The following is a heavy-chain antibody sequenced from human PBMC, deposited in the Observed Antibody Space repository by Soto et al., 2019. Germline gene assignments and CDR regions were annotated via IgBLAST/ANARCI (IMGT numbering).Heavy chain of an antibody. CDR3: AKDKIPISNYYDSSGYLDY. Sequence: GGSLRLSCAASGFTFDDYAMHWVRQAPGKGLEWVSLISGDGGSTYYADSVKGRFTISRDNSKNYLYLQMNSLRTEDTALYDCAKDKIPISNYYDSSGYLDYWGQGTLVTVSS. D-gene: IGHD3-22*01. CDR1: GFTFDDYA. CDR2: ISGDGGST. J-gene: IGHJ4*02. V-gene: IGHV3-43*02.